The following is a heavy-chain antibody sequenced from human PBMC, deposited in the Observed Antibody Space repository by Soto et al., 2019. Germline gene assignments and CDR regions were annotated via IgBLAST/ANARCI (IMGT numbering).Heavy chain of an antibody. V-gene: IGHV4-39*01. J-gene: IGHJ4*02. CDR2: IFYDGYT. CDR3: ARLQAAVPHY. Sequence: QVQLQESGPGLVMPSETLSLTCTVSGDSISGSPYFWGWIRQPPGKRLEWNGSIFYDGYTLYTPSLKSRVTISVDTSKNQFSLKLTSVAAADTAIYFCARLQAAVPHYWGQGILVTVSS. D-gene: IGHD6-13*01. CDR1: GDSISGSPYF.